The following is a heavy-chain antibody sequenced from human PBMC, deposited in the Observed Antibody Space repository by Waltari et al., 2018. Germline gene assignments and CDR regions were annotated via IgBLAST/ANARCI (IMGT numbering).Heavy chain of an antibody. CDR3: ARTAETGTPH. Sequence: QVRLVKSGAEVKKPGASVKVSCKTSGYTFTDYYMHWVRQAPGQGLEWMGWINPKTGGTNYAQKFQGRVTLTRDTSINTAYMELSRLKSDDTAVYYCARTAETGTPHWGQGTLVTVSS. V-gene: IGHV1-2*02. J-gene: IGHJ4*02. CDR1: GYTFTDYY. D-gene: IGHD1-1*01. CDR2: INPKTGGT.